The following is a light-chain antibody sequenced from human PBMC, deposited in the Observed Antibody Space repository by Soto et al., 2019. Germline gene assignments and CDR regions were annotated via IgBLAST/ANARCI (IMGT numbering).Light chain of an antibody. V-gene: IGKV3-15*01. Sequence: EILMTQSPATLSVSPGGGATLSCRASHRVNTYLAWYQQRPGQAPRLLIYDASTRATGIPARFSGSGSGTEFTLTISSLQSEDFAVYYCQQYNNWPLTFGGGTKVDIK. CDR1: HRVNTY. CDR3: QQYNNWPLT. J-gene: IGKJ4*01. CDR2: DAS.